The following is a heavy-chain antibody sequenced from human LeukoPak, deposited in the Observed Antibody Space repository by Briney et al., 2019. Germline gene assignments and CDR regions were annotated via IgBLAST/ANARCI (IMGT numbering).Heavy chain of an antibody. CDR3: ARISRREQWLVRGFSVAFDI. CDR2: VNPNSGGT. Sequence: ASVKVSFKASGCTFTSYYLHWVRQAPGQGLEWMGRVNPNSGGTNYAQKFQGRVTMTRDTSISTAYMELSRLRSDDTAVYYCARISRREQWLVRGFSVAFDIWGQGTMVTVSS. J-gene: IGHJ3*02. D-gene: IGHD6-19*01. V-gene: IGHV1-2*06. CDR1: GCTFTSYY.